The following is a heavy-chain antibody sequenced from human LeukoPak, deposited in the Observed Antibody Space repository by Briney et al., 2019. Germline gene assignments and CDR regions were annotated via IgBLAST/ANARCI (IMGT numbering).Heavy chain of an antibody. CDR2: IHSGGTT. CDR3: ARQRLLPYQYGMDV. J-gene: IGHJ6*02. Sequence: PSETLSLTCTVSGDSITDDYYTWIRQPAGKGLEWIGRIHSGGTTNYNPSLMSRVTLSIDKSKKHISLRLTSVTAADTALYYCARQRLLPYQYGMDVWGQGTTVTVSS. D-gene: IGHD3-3*01. V-gene: IGHV4-4*07. CDR1: GDSITDDY.